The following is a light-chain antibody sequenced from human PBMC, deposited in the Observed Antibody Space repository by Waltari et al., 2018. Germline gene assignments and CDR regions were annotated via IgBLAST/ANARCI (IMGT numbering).Light chain of an antibody. CDR2: SAS. J-gene: IGKJ2*03. Sequence: VIFTPSPAPLSLSPGERATLPCRASQSVSSYLAWYQQKPGQAPRLLIHSASSRATGIPDRFSGSGSGTEFTLTISSLEPEDVGVYHCYQHSSGYSFGQGTKVEIK. CDR3: YQHSSGYS. V-gene: IGKV3-11*01. CDR1: QSVSSY.